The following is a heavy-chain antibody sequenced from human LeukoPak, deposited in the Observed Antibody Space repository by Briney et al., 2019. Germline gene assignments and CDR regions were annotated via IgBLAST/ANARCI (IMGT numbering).Heavy chain of an antibody. Sequence: KPGGSLRLSCAASGFTFSTYTMNWVRQAPGKGLEWVSSISSGSRDIYYADSVKGRFTISRDNAKNSLYLQMSSLRAEDTAVYYCARSWAELLAFDYWGQGTLVTVSS. V-gene: IGHV3-21*01. CDR2: ISSGSRDI. CDR3: ARSWAELLAFDY. D-gene: IGHD1-14*01. J-gene: IGHJ4*02. CDR1: GFTFSTYT.